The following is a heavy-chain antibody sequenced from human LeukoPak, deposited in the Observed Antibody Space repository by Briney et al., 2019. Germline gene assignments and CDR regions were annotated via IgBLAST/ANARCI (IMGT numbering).Heavy chain of an antibody. D-gene: IGHD2-2*01. J-gene: IGHJ5*02. CDR1: GGSISSSSYY. CDR3: ARSRVYCSSTSCYGGSWFDP. CDR2: IYYSGST. V-gene: IGHV4-39*01. Sequence: PSETLSLTCTVSGGSISSSSYYWGWIRQPPGKGLEWIGSIYYSGSTYYNPSLKSRVTISVDTSKNQFSLKLSSVTAADTAVYYCARSRVYCSSTSCYGGSWFDPWGQGTLVTVSS.